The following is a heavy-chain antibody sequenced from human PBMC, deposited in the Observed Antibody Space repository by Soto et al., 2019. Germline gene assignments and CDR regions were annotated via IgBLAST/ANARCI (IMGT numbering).Heavy chain of an antibody. CDR3: ARGGGYDSFDY. CDR2: ISHLEST. CDR1: GASISYGGFS. D-gene: IGHD5-12*01. Sequence: QLQLQESGSGLVKTSETLSLTCTVSGASISYGGFSWSWIRQSPGKGLEWIGYISHLESTYFHPSFKSRLTMSIDRTRNLFSLKLSSVTAADMAVYYCARGGGYDSFDYWGQGVLVTVSS. J-gene: IGHJ4*02. V-gene: IGHV4-30-2*06.